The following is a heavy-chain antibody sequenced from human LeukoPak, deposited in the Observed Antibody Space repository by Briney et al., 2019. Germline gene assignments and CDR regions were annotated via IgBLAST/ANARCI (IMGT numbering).Heavy chain of an antibody. V-gene: IGHV4-34*01. CDR1: GGSFSGYY. CDR3: ARAVAVAAGGGGSYYFDY. D-gene: IGHD6-19*01. CDR2: INHSGST. Sequence: SETLSLTCAVYGGSFSGYYWSWIRQPPGKGLEWIGEINHSGSTNYNPSLKSRVTISVDTSKNQFSLKLSSVTAADTAVYYCARAVAVAAGGGGSYYFDYWGQGTLVTVSS. J-gene: IGHJ4*02.